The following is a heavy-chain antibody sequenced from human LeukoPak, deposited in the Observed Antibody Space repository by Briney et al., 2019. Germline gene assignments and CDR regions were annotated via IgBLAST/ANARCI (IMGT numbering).Heavy chain of an antibody. D-gene: IGHD1-14*01. CDR1: GHTLTELS. V-gene: IGHV1-24*01. J-gene: IGHJ4*02. CDR3: ARDSAPLPPYSEPPFDY. Sequence: ASVKVSCKVSGHTLTELSMHRVRQAPGKGLEWMGGFDPEDGETIYAQKFQGRVTMTEDTSTDTAYMELSSLRSEDTAVYYCARDSAPLPPYSEPPFDYWGQGTLVTVSS. CDR2: FDPEDGET.